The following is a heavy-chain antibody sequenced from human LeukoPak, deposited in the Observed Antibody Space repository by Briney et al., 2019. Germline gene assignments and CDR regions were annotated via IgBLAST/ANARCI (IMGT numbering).Heavy chain of an antibody. J-gene: IGHJ4*02. CDR1: GFTFSSYG. V-gene: IGHV3-30*02. CDR2: IRYDGSNK. Sequence: GSLRLSCAASGFTFSSYGMHWVRQAPGKGLEWVAFIRYDGSNKYYADSVKGRFTISRDNSKNTLYLQMNSLRAEDTAAYYCAKDPGQLLVYYFDYWGQGTLVTVSS. CDR3: AKDPGQLLVYYFDY. D-gene: IGHD6-6*01.